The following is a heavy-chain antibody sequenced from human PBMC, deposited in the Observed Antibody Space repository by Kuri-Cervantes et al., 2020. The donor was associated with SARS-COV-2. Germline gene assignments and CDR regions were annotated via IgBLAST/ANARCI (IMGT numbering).Heavy chain of an antibody. J-gene: IGHJ3*02. V-gene: IGHV3-74*01. CDR1: GFSSRNYA. D-gene: IGHD2-2*01. CDR2: LSTDGSRA. Sequence: GGSLRLSCAASGFSSRNYAMTWVPQAPGKGLAWVPRLSTDGSRADYADSVKGRFTISRDNAKNTLYLQMNSLRVEVTAVYYCARADCINNSCYGSSYYRDAFDIWGQGTKVTVSS. CDR3: ARADCINNSCYGSSYYRDAFDI.